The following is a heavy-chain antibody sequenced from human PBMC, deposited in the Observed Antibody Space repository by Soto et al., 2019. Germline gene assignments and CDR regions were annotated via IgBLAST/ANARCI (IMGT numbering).Heavy chain of an antibody. V-gene: IGHV3-30*03. Sequence: QVQLVESGGGVVQPGRSLRLSCAASGFTFSSYGMHWVRQAPGKGLEWVAVISYDGSNKYYADSVKGRFTISRDNSKKMLYLQMDSLRAGDTALYYCAREPVGPDYAMDVWGQGTTVTVSS. CDR1: GFTFSSYG. J-gene: IGHJ6*02. CDR3: AREPVGPDYAMDV. D-gene: IGHD1-26*01. CDR2: ISYDGSNK.